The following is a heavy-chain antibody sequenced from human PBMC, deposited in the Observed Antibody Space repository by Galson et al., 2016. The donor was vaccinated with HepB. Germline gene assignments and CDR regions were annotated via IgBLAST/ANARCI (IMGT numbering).Heavy chain of an antibody. D-gene: IGHD2-15*01. J-gene: IGHJ4*02. Sequence: SVKVSCKASGGTFSNYAISWARQAPGQGLEWIGGIIPIFGTANYTQKFQGRVTITADKSTSTAYMELSSLRSEDTAVYYCTRDPPSSGAHGDYFDYWGQGTLVTVSS. CDR2: IIPIFGTA. V-gene: IGHV1-69*06. CDR1: GGTFSNYA. CDR3: TRDPPSSGAHGDYFDY.